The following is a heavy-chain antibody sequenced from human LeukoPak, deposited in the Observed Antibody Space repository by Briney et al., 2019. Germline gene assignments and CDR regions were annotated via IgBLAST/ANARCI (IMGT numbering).Heavy chain of an antibody. J-gene: IGHJ4*02. CDR3: ARYSGSYYRFDY. D-gene: IGHD1-26*01. Sequence: ASVKVSCKASGYTFTGYYMHWARQAPGQGLEWMGWINPNSGGTNYAQKFQGRVTMTRDTSISTAYMELSRLRSDDTAVYYCARYSGSYYRFDYWGQGTLVTVSS. CDR1: GYTFTGYY. V-gene: IGHV1-2*02. CDR2: INPNSGGT.